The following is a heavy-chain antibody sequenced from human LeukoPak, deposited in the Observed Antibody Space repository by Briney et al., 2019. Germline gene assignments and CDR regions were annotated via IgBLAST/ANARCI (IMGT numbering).Heavy chain of an antibody. V-gene: IGHV2-5*01. J-gene: IGHJ3*02. CDR3: AHSGTVTTPHDAFDI. D-gene: IGHD4-17*01. CDR2: IYWNDDK. Sequence: KSGPTLVNPTQTLTLTCTFSGFSLSTSGVGVGWIRQPPGKALEWLALIYWNDDKRYSPSLKSRLTITKDTSKNQVVLTMTNMDPVGTATYYCAHSGTVTTPHDAFDIWGQGTMVTVSS. CDR1: GFSLSTSGVG.